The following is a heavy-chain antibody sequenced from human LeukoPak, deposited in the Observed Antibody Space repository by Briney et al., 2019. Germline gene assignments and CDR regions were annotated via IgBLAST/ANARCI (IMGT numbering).Heavy chain of an antibody. CDR1: GFTFSTYW. CDR2: MNQDGSER. D-gene: IGHD6-13*01. V-gene: IGHV3-7*01. J-gene: IGHJ1*01. Sequence: GGSLRLSCAASGFTFSTYWMSWVRQAPGKGLEWVANMNQDGSERNSVDSVKGRFTISRDNAKNTLYLQMNSLRAEDTAVYYCARASSWYVDEVYFQHWGQGTLVTVSS. CDR3: ARASSWYVDEVYFQH.